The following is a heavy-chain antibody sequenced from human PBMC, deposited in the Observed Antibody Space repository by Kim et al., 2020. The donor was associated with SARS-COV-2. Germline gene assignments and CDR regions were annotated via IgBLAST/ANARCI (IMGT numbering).Heavy chain of an antibody. V-gene: IGHV4-4*02. J-gene: IGHJ4*02. CDR2: IYHSGST. Sequence: SETLSLTCAVSGGSISSSNWWSWVRQPPGKGLEWIGEIYHSGSTNYNPSLKSRVTISVDKSKNQFSLKLSSVTAADTAVYYCARSADYYDSSPDYWGQGTLVTVSS. CDR1: GGSISSSNW. D-gene: IGHD3-22*01. CDR3: ARSADYYDSSPDY.